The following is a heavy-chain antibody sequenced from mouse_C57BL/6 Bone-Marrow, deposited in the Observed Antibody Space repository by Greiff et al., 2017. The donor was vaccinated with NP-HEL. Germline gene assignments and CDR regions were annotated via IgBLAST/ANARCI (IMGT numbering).Heavy chain of an antibody. CDR2: IDPETGGT. Sequence: QVQLQQSGAELVRPGASVTLSCKASGYTFTDYEMHWVKQTPVHGLEWIGAIDPETGGTAYNQKFKGKAILTADKSSSTAYMELRSLTSEDSAVYYCTRFTTVVANYYAMDYWGQGTSVTVSS. CDR3: TRFTTVVANYYAMDY. V-gene: IGHV1-15*01. CDR1: GYTFTDYE. J-gene: IGHJ4*01. D-gene: IGHD1-1*01.